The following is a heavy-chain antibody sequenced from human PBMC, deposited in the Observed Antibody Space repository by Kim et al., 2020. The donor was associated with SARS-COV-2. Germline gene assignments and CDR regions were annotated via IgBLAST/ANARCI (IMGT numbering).Heavy chain of an antibody. CDR3: ARDTVTTGVGGCDY. Sequence: TPSLQIRVTISVDTSKTQFSLKLSSVTAADTAVYYWARDTVTTGVGGCDYWGQGTLVTVSS. V-gene: IGHV4-31*02. J-gene: IGHJ4*02. D-gene: IGHD4-17*01.